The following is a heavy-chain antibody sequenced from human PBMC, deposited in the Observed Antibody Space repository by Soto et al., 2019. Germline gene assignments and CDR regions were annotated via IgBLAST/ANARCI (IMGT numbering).Heavy chain of an antibody. CDR1: GFTFSSYS. CDR3: ARMGSQRYYYYGMDV. D-gene: IGHD6-25*01. CDR2: ISSSSSYI. Sequence: EVQLVESGGGLVKPGGSLRLSCAASGFTFSSYSMNWVRQAPGKGLEWVSSISSSSSYIYYADSVKGRFTSSRDNAKNSPYLQMNSLTAEDTAVYYCARMGSQRYYYYGMDVWGQGTTVTVSS. V-gene: IGHV3-21*01. J-gene: IGHJ6*02.